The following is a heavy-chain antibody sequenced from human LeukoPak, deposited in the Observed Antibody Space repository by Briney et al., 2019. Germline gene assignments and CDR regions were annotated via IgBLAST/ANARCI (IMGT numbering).Heavy chain of an antibody. J-gene: IGHJ5*02. Sequence: GGSLRLSCAASGFTFSSYDMSWVRQAPGKGLEWVSGIGSNGDNTYYADSVKGRFTISRDNSKNTLYLQMNSLRAEDTAVYYCAKDRHDYSNYWFDPWGQGTLVTVSS. CDR2: IGSNGDNT. V-gene: IGHV3-23*01. CDR3: AKDRHDYSNYWFDP. CDR1: GFTFSSYD. D-gene: IGHD4-11*01.